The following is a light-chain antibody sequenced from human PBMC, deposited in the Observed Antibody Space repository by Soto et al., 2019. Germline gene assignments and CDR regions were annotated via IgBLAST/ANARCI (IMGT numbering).Light chain of an antibody. Sequence: IPLTQSPSSLSASVGDRVTITCRASQGISSYLAWYQQKPGKAPKLLIYAASTLQSGVPSRFSGSGSGTDFTLPISSLQPEDFATYYCQQLRTFGQGTKVEIK. CDR1: QGISSY. CDR2: AAS. V-gene: IGKV1-9*01. J-gene: IGKJ1*01. CDR3: QQLRT.